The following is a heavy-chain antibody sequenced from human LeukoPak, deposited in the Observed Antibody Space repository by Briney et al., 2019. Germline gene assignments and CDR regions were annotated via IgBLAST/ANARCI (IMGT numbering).Heavy chain of an antibody. J-gene: IGHJ4*02. V-gene: IGHV3-23*01. CDR2: ISGSGGST. Sequence: GGSLRLSCAASGFTFSSYAMSWVRQAPGKGLEWVSAISGSGGSTYYADSVKGRFTISRDTSKNTLYLQMNSLSAEDTAVYYCAKDSTNWSFDYWGQGTLVTVSS. CDR1: GFTFSSYA. CDR3: AKDSTNWSFDY. D-gene: IGHD3-3*01.